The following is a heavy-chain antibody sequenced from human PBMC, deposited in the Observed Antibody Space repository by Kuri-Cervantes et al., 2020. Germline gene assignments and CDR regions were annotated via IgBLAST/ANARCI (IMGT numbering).Heavy chain of an antibody. D-gene: IGHD3-3*01. CDR2: ISWNSGSI. V-gene: IGHV3-9*01. J-gene: IGHJ5*02. CDR1: GFTFDDYA. CDR3: ARGVTYYDFWSGTWTDNWFDP. Sequence: SLKSSCAASGFTFDDYAMHWVRQAPGKGLEWVSGISWNSGSIGYVDSVKGRFTISRDNAKNSLYLQMNSLRAEDTAVYYCARGVTYYDFWSGTWTDNWFDPWGQGTLVTVSS.